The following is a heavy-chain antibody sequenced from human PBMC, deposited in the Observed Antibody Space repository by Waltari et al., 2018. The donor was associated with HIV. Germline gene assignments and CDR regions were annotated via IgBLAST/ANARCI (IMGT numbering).Heavy chain of an antibody. D-gene: IGHD1-26*01. V-gene: IGHV3-21*01. Sequence: EVQLVESGGGLVKPGGSLRLSCAVSGFTFSNYSVNWVRQAPGKGLEWVSSITGTGRYKYHADSVKGRFTISRDNAKNSLYLQMNSLRVDDTAVYYCAREVADGTSGTFDYWGQGTLVTVSS. J-gene: IGHJ4*02. CDR3: AREVADGTSGTFDY. CDR1: GFTFSNYS. CDR2: ITGTGRYK.